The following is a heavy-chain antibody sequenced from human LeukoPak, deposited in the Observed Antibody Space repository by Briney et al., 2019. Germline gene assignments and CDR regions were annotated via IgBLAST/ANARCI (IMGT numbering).Heavy chain of an antibody. D-gene: IGHD2-15*01. CDR3: ARTRIQGPVDP. J-gene: IGHJ5*02. CDR1: GGSLSSSSYY. Sequence: PSGTLSLTCTVSGGSLSSSSYYWGWIRQPPGKGLEWIGSIYYSGSTYFNPSLKSRVTMSVDTSKNQFFLKLSSVTAADTAVYYCARTRIQGPVDPWGQGTLVTVSS. V-gene: IGHV4-39*01. CDR2: IYYSGST.